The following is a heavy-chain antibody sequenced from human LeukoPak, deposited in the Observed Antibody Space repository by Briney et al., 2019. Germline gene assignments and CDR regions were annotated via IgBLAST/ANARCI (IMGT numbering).Heavy chain of an antibody. J-gene: IGHJ4*02. V-gene: IGHV6-1*01. Sequence: SQTLSLTCDISGDSVSSNSAAWNWIRQSPLRGLEWLGRTYYRSKWYNDYAVSVKSRITINPDTSKNQFSLKLTSVTAADTAVYYCAREVGQYSSGWLSSEYYFDSWGQGTLVTVSS. CDR3: AREVGQYSSGWLSSEYYFDS. CDR2: TYYRSKWYN. D-gene: IGHD6-19*01. CDR1: GDSVSSNSAA.